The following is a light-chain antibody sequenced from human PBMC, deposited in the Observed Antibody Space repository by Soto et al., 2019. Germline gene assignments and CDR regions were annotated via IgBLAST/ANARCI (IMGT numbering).Light chain of an antibody. CDR2: GAS. Sequence: EIVMTQSPATLSVSPGERATLSCRASQSVSSNLAWYQQKPGQAPRLLIYGASTRATGIPARFSGSGSGTEFTLTISSLQSEDFAVYYCQHYGISLLSFGGGTKVELK. V-gene: IGKV3-15*01. CDR1: QSVSSN. J-gene: IGKJ4*01. CDR3: QHYGISLLS.